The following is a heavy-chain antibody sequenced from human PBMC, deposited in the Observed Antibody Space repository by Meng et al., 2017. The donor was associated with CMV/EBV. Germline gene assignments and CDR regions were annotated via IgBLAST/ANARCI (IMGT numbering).Heavy chain of an antibody. V-gene: IGHV3-30*02. J-gene: IGHJ4*02. D-gene: IGHD4-11*01. CDR2: IRYDGSNK. CDR1: GFTFSSYW. Sequence: GGSLRLSCAASGFTFSSYWMSWVRQAPGKGLEWVAFIRYDGSNKYYADSVKGRFTISRDNSKTTLYLQMNSLRAEDTAVYYCAKDRVSQFDYWGQGTLVTVSS. CDR3: AKDRVSQFDY.